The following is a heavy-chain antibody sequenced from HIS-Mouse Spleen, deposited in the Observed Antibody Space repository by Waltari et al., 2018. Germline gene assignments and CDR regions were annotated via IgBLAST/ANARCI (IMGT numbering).Heavy chain of an antibody. V-gene: IGHV3-30*18. CDR3: AKDRGSQFDY. D-gene: IGHD1-26*01. CDR2: ISYDGSNK. Sequence: QVQLVESGGGVVQPWRSLGPSCAASGFTFSSYGMHWVRQAPGKGLEWVAVISYDGSNKYYADSVKGRFTISRDNSKNTLYLQMNSLRAEDTAVYYCAKDRGSQFDYWGQGTLVTVSS. CDR1: GFTFSSYG. J-gene: IGHJ4*02.